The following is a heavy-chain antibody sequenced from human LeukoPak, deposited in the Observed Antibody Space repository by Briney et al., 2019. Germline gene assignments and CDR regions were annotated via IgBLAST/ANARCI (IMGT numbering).Heavy chain of an antibody. CDR2: ISSSSNYI. CDR3: ARGTLGAWGW. J-gene: IGHJ4*02. V-gene: IGHV3-21*01. D-gene: IGHD6-19*01. Sequence: GGSLRLSCAVSGFTFSSYDMNWVRQAPGKGLEWVSSISSSSNYIHYADSVKGRFTVSRDNAKNSLYLQMNSLRAEDTAVYFCARGTLGAWGWWGQGTLVTVSA. CDR1: GFTFSSYD.